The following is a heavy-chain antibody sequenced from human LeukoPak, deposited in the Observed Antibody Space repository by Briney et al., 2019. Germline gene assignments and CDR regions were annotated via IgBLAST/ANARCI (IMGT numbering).Heavy chain of an antibody. CDR2: INPNSGGA. CDR3: ARTLIAAPVDY. D-gene: IGHD6-6*01. V-gene: IGHV1-2*02. Sequence: GASVKVSCKASGSTFTGYYMHWVRQAPGQGLEWMGWINPNSGGASYAQKFQGRVTMTRDTYISTAYMELSRLRSDDTAVYYCARTLIAAPVDYWGQGALVTVSS. J-gene: IGHJ4*02. CDR1: GSTFTGYY.